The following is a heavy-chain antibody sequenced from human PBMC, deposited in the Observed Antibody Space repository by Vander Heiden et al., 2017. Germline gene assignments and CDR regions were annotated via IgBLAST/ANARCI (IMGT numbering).Heavy chain of an antibody. CDR2: ISSSGSYI. J-gene: IGHJ4*02. D-gene: IGHD2-21*02. CDR3: ARKRYCGGDCYSFDY. Sequence: EVQVGESGGGLVKPGGSLRLSCAASGFPFSGYSMNWVRQAPGKGLEWVSSISSSGSYIYYSDSVKGRFTISRDNAKNSLYLQMDSLRAEDTAVYYCARKRYCGGDCYSFDYWGQGTLVTVSS. CDR1: GFPFSGYS. V-gene: IGHV3-21*01.